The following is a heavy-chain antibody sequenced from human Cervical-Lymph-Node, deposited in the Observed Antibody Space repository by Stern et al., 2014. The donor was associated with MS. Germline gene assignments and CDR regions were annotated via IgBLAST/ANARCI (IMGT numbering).Heavy chain of an antibody. V-gene: IGHV1-18*01. D-gene: IGHD6-13*01. CDR2: IRAYNGNT. CDR1: GYTFTSYG. J-gene: IGHJ4*02. CDR3: ARDSGYSSSWYPWYFDY. Sequence: QVQLVQSGAEVKKPGASVKVSCKASGYTFTSYGISWVRQAPGQGLEGMGWIRAYNGNTNYAQKLQGRVTMTTDTSTSTAYMELRSLRSDDTAVYYCARDSGYSSSWYPWYFDYWGQGTLVTVSS.